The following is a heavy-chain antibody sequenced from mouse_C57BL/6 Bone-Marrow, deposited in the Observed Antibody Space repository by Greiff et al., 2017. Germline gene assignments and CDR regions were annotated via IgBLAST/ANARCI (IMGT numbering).Heavy chain of an antibody. J-gene: IGHJ2*01. CDR2: IDPSDSET. CDR3: ARRDYGSSLDY. Sequence: VQLQQPGAELVRPGSSVKLSCKASGYTFTSYWMHWVKQRPIQGLEWIGNIDPSDSETHYNQKFKDKATLTVAKSSSTAYMQLSSLTSEDSAVYYCARRDYGSSLDYWGQGTTLTVSS. D-gene: IGHD1-1*01. CDR1: GYTFTSYW. V-gene: IGHV1-52*01.